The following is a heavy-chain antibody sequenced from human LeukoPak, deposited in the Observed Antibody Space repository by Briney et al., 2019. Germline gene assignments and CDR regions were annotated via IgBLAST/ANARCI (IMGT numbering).Heavy chain of an antibody. D-gene: IGHD4-23*01. V-gene: IGHV1-69*04. J-gene: IGHJ6*02. CDR1: GGTFSSYA. CDR3: ARDPGSVVTPGDV. CDR2: IIPILGIA. Sequence: GSTVKVSCKASGGTFSSYAISWVRQAPGQGLEWMGRIIPILGIANYAQKFQGRVTITADKSTSTAYMELSSLRSEDTAVYYCARDPGSVVTPGDVWGQGTTVTVSS.